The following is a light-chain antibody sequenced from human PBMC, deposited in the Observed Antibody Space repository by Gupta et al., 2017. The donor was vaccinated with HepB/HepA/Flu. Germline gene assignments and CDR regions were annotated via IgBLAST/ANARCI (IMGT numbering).Light chain of an antibody. Sequence: SYVLTQPPSVSVAPGKTARITCGGNNSGSKSVHWYQQKPGQAPVQCCVEDSDRPSGIPERFVGSNSGTKATRPTISVEAGEESYYDGQEWDTPRELVVFGGGTKLTVL. CDR1: NSGSKS. J-gene: IGLJ2*01. CDR3: QEWDTPRELVV. V-gene: IGLV3-21*03. CDR2: EDS.